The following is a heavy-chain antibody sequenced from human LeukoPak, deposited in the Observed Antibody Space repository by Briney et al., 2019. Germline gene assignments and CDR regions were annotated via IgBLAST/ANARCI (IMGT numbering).Heavy chain of an antibody. CDR3: VYYARSGAFDI. CDR2: MYHSGST. Sequence: PSETLSLTCTVSGGSTSSYYWSWIRQPPGKGLEWIAYMYHSGSTNYNPSLKSRVTISVDTSKNQFSLKLSSVTAADTAMYYCVYYARSGAFDIWGQGTMVTVSS. D-gene: IGHD3-22*01. V-gene: IGHV4-59*12. CDR1: GGSTSSYY. J-gene: IGHJ3*02.